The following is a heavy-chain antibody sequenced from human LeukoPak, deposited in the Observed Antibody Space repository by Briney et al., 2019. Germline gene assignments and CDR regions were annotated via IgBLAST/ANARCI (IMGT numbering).Heavy chain of an antibody. CDR3: ARGGVAARLMYGFQNWFDP. Sequence: SETLSLTCSVSGETVSSGAFYWSWICQHPGRGLEWIGNIYSSGSTYYNPTLRSRLTISVDTSNNLFSLKMTSVTAADMAVYYCARGGVAARLMYGFQNWFDPWGQGTLVSVSS. V-gene: IGHV4-31*03. D-gene: IGHD6-6*01. CDR2: IYSSGST. CDR1: GETVSSGAFY. J-gene: IGHJ5*02.